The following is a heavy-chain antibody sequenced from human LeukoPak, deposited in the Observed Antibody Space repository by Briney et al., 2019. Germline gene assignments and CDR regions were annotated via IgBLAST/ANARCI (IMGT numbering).Heavy chain of an antibody. D-gene: IGHD1-26*01. V-gene: IGHV3-30*03. Sequence: GRSLRLSCTASGFTFSSYDMHWVRQAPGKGLEWVAGISFDGRNKYSTDSVKGRFTISRDNSKNTVHLQMNSLRAEDTAVYYCARELRSYPYYYYGLDVWGQGTTVTVSS. CDR2: ISFDGRNK. J-gene: IGHJ6*02. CDR3: ARELRSYPYYYYGLDV. CDR1: GFTFSSYD.